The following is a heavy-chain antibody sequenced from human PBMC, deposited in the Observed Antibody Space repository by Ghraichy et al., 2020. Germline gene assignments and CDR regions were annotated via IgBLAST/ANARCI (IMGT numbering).Heavy chain of an antibody. CDR3: ARERDSGSYLDDY. J-gene: IGHJ4*02. CDR2: INSDGSST. D-gene: IGHD1-26*01. Sequence: GGSLRLSCAASGFIFSRHWMHWVRQAPGKGLVWVSRINSDGSSTSYADSVKGRFTISRDNAKNTLYLQMSSLTVDDTAVYYCARERDSGSYLDDYWGQGTLVTVSS. V-gene: IGHV3-74*01. CDR1: GFIFSRHW.